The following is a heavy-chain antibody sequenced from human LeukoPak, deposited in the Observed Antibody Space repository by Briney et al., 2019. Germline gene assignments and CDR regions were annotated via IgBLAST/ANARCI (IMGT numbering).Heavy chain of an antibody. CDR3: ARLEAAEGGFDY. CDR1: GGSFSGYY. Sequence: SETLSLTCAVYGGSFSGYYWSWIRQPPGKGLEWIGEINHSGNTNYNPSLKSRVTISVDTSKNQFSLKLNSVTAADTAVYYCARLEAAEGGFDYWGQGTQVSVSS. V-gene: IGHV4-34*01. J-gene: IGHJ4*02. D-gene: IGHD6-13*01. CDR2: INHSGNT.